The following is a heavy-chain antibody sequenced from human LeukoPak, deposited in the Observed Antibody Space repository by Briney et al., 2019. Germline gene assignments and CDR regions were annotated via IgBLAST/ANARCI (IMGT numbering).Heavy chain of an antibody. J-gene: IGHJ5*02. Sequence: GESLKISCKGSGYSFTSYWIGWVRQMPGKGLEWMGIIYPGDSDTRYSPSFQGQVTISADNSISTAYLQWSSLKASDTAMYHCARHRRYSGYDSDWFDPWGQGTLVTVSS. CDR1: GYSFTSYW. D-gene: IGHD5-12*01. CDR3: ARHRRYSGYDSDWFDP. CDR2: IYPGDSDT. V-gene: IGHV5-51*01.